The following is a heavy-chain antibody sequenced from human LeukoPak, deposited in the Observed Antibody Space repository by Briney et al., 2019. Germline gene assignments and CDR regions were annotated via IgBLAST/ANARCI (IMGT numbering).Heavy chain of an antibody. J-gene: IGHJ3*02. V-gene: IGHV6-1*01. CDR3: ARGRNNAFDI. CDR1: GDSVSSSRDA. Sequence: SQTLSLTCAISGDSVSSSRDAWNWIRQSPSRGLEWLGRTYYRSNDYAVSVKTRMTINVDTSKNQVSLQLSSVTPEDTAVYYSARGRNNAFDIWGQGTMVTVS. CDR2: TYYRSN. D-gene: IGHD1/OR15-1a*01.